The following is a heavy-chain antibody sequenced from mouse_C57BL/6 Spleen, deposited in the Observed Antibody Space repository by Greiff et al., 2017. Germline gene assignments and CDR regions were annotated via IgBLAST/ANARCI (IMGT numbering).Heavy chain of an antibody. CDR3: ARHNYGSSYGAMDY. CDR1: GYTFTSYW. CDR2: IYPGSGST. D-gene: IGHD1-1*01. J-gene: IGHJ4*01. Sequence: QVQLQQPGAELVKPGASVKMSCKASGYTFTSYWITWVKQRPGQGLEWIGDIYPGSGSTNYNEKFKSKATLTVDTSSSTAYMQLSSLTSEDSAVYYCARHNYGSSYGAMDYWVQGTSVTVSS. V-gene: IGHV1-55*01.